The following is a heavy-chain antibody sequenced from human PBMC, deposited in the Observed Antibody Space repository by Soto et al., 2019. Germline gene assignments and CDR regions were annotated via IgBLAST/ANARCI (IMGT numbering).Heavy chain of an antibody. J-gene: IGHJ4*02. V-gene: IGHV1-3*04. Sequence: ASVKVSCKASGYTFTTHTIHWVRRAPGQSLEWMGWINTDNGSTNYAQKFQGRVTITRDTSTSTAYMELSRLRSDDTAVYYCARELMATSSFDYWGQGTLVTVSS. CDR3: ARELMATSSFDY. CDR1: GYTFTTHT. CDR2: INTDNGST.